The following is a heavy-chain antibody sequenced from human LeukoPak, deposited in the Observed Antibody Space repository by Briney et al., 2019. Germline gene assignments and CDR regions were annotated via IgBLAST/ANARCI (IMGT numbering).Heavy chain of an antibody. CDR3: ARDNWNDFIPSADAFDI. J-gene: IGHJ3*02. Sequence: ASVKVSCKASGYTFTSYGISWVRQAPGQGLEWMGWINAYNGNTNYAQKLQGRVTMTTDTSTSTAYMELRSPRSDDTAVYYCARDNWNDFIPSADAFDIWGQGTMVAVSS. CDR1: GYTFTSYG. CDR2: INAYNGNT. V-gene: IGHV1-18*01. D-gene: IGHD1-20*01.